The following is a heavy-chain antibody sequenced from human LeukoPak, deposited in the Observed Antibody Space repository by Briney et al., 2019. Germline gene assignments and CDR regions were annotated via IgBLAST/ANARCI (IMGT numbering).Heavy chain of an antibody. CDR1: GFTFSSYE. CDR2: ISSSGSTI. Sequence: GGSLRLSCAASGFTFSSYEMNWVRQAPGKGLEWVSYISSSGSTIYYADSVKGRFTISRDNAKNSLYLQMNSLRAGDTAVYYCAREPRGAALSYGMDVWGQGTTVTVSS. V-gene: IGHV3-48*03. J-gene: IGHJ6*02. D-gene: IGHD6-6*01. CDR3: AREPRGAALSYGMDV.